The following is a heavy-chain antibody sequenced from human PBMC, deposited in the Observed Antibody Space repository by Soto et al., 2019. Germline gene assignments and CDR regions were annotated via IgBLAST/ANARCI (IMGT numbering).Heavy chain of an antibody. V-gene: IGHV4-59*08. CDR1: GDSITSNY. Sequence: SETLSLTCTVPGDSITSNYWSWIRQSPGKVLEWMGYVHNSGSSYYNPSLGSRVTISLDTAKNQFSLRLTSVTAADTAIYYCARLVFFSGARCCPDHSCQGTRVTVSS. D-gene: IGHD2-15*01. J-gene: IGHJ4*02. CDR3: ARLVFFSGARCCPDH. CDR2: VHNSGSS.